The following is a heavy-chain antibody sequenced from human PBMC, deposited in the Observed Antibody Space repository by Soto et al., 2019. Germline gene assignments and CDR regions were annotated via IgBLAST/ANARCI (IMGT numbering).Heavy chain of an antibody. CDR2: INAGNGNT. CDR1: GYTFTSYA. Sequence: QVQLVQSGAEVEKPGASVKISGKASGYTFTSYALHWVRQAPGQRLEWMGWINAGNGNTKYSKTFHGRVTITRDTSASTAYMALSSLRSEDRAGSYCARDSGGIDVWGQGTTVTVSS. CDR3: ARDSGGIDV. J-gene: IGHJ6*02. V-gene: IGHV1-3*01.